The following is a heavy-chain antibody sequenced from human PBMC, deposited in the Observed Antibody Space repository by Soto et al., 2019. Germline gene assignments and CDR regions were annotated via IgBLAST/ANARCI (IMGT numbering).Heavy chain of an antibody. CDR3: ASETGTTLWHDASDI. D-gene: IGHD1-7*01. V-gene: IGHV1-69*13. CDR2: IIPIFGTA. CDR1: GGTFSSYA. J-gene: IGHJ3*02. Sequence: GASVKVSCKASGGTFSSYAISWVRQAPGQGLEWMGGIIPIFGTANYAQKFQGRVTITADESTSTAYMELSSLRSEGTAVYYCASETGTTLWHDASDIWGQGTMVTVSS.